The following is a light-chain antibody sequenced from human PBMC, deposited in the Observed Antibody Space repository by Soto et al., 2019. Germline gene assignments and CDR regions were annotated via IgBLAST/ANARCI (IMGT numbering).Light chain of an antibody. J-gene: IGKJ4*01. Sequence: DIQLTQSPSFLSASVRDRVTITCRASQDIGTSLAWYQQRPGKAPKVLITTASTSQSEVPPRFSGSGSGTEFTLIISSLQPEDLATYYCQQLNTYPLTFGGGTKVEI. CDR1: QDIGTS. CDR3: QQLNTYPLT. CDR2: TAS. V-gene: IGKV1-9*01.